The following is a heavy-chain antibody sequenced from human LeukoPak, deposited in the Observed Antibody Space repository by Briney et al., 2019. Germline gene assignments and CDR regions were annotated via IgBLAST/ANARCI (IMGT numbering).Heavy chain of an antibody. J-gene: IGHJ4*02. CDR1: GGSFSGYY. CDR2: INHSGST. D-gene: IGHD3-9*01. V-gene: IGHV4-34*01. CDR3: ARKVHYDILTGYPTGHFDY. Sequence: SETLSLTCAVYGGSFSGYYWSWIRQPPGKGLEWIGEINHSGSTNYNPSLKSRVTISVDTSKNQFSLKLSSVTAADTAVYYCARKVHYDILTGYPTGHFDYWGQGTLVTVSS.